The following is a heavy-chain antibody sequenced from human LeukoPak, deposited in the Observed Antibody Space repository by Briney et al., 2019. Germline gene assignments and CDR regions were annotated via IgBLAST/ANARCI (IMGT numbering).Heavy chain of an antibody. V-gene: IGHV4-34*01. J-gene: IGHJ4*02. CDR3: ARGVKARYYDSSGYVDY. CDR1: GGSFSGYY. D-gene: IGHD3-22*01. Sequence: PSETLSLTCAVYGGSFSGYYWSWIRQPPGKGLEWIGEINHSGSTNYNPSLKSRVTISVDTSKNQFSLKLSSVTAADTAVYYCARGVKARYYDSSGYVDYWGQGTLVTVSS. CDR2: INHSGST.